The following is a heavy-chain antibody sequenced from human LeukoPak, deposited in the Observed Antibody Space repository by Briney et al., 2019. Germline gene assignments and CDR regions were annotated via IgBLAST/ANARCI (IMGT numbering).Heavy chain of an antibody. CDR3: VSGGDSGY. CDR1: RFTSITIW. D-gene: IGHD2-21*02. V-gene: IGHV3-7*03. J-gene: IGHJ4*02. CDR2: ITPAGSEK. Sequence: GGSLRLSCAASRFTSITIWMGWVGRPQVRGLEWVASITPAGSEKYYANSMKGRFTISRDNAKNSLFLQMNSLRADDTGVYFCVSGGDSGYWGQGTLVTVSS.